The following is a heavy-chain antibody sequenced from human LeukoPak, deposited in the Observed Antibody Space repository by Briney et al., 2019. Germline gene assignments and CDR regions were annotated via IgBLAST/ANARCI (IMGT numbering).Heavy chain of an antibody. CDR3: ATLCSSTSCYTNYYYYMDV. V-gene: IGHV3-30*02. CDR2: IRYDGSNK. D-gene: IGHD2-2*02. Sequence: GGSLRLSCAASGFTFSSYGMHWVRQAPGKGLEWVAFIRYDGSNKYYADSVKGRFTISRDNSKNTLYLQMNSLRAEDTAVYYCATLCSSTSCYTNYYYYMDVWGKGTTVTVSS. CDR1: GFTFSSYG. J-gene: IGHJ6*03.